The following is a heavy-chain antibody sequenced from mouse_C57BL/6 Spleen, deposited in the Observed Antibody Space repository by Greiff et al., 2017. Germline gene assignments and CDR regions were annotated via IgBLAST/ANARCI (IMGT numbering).Heavy chain of an antibody. D-gene: IGHD2-3*01. V-gene: IGHV1-69*01. CDR3: ARDGDGLYYFDY. Sequence: QVQLKQPGAELVMPGASVKLSCKASGYTFTSYWMHWVKQRPGQGLEWIGEIDPSDSYTNYNQKFKGKSTLTVDKSSSTAYMQLSSLTSEDSAVYYCARDGDGLYYFDYWGQGTTLTVSS. CDR1: GYTFTSYW. CDR2: IDPSDSYT. J-gene: IGHJ2*01.